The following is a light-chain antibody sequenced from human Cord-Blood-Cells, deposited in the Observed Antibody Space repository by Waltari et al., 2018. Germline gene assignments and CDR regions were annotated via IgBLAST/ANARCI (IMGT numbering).Light chain of an antibody. J-gene: IGKJ1*01. CDR3: QQYNSYSQT. CDR2: KAS. CDR1: QSISSW. V-gene: IGKV1-5*03. Sequence: DIQMTQSPSTLSASVGDRVTITCRASQSISSWLAWYQQKPGQAPKLLIYKASSLESGVPERFSGSGSGTEFTLTISSLQPDDFATYYCQQYNSYSQTFGQGTKVEIK.